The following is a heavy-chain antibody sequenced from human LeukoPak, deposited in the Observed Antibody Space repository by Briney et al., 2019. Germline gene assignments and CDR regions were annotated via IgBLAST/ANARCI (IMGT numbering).Heavy chain of an antibody. CDR2: IYYSGST. V-gene: IGHV4-39*01. CDR3: ARNTLRMVYAKGFDY. D-gene: IGHD2-8*01. CDR1: GGSISSSIYY. Sequence: SETLSLTCTVSGGSISSSIYYCGWIRQPPGKGLEWIGSIYYSGSTYYNPSLKSRVTISVDTSKNQFSLKLSSVTAADTDVYYCARNTLRMVYAKGFDYWGQGTLVTVSS. J-gene: IGHJ4*02.